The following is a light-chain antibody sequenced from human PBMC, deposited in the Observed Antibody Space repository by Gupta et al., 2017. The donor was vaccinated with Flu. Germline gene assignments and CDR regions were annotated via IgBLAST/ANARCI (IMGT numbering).Light chain of an antibody. CDR3: QVGDSSSDHPV. CDR1: KIGSKS. Sequence: SSVLTQPPSVSVAPGPTARSTCVGNKIGSKSVHWYQQKPGPAPVLVLYDNNDRPSGIPERFSGSNYGTTATVTTSRVEAGGEADYYCQVGDSSSDHPVFGGGTKLTVL. V-gene: IGLV3-21*02. J-gene: IGLJ2*01. CDR2: DNN.